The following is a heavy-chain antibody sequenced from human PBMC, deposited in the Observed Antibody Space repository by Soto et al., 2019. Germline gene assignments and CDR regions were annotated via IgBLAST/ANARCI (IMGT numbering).Heavy chain of an antibody. J-gene: IGHJ3*02. CDR2: IKSKTDGGTT. V-gene: IGHV3-15*01. Sequence: GGSLRLSCAASGFTFSNAWMSWVRQAPGKGLEWVGRIKSKTDGGTTDYAAPVKGRFTISRDDSKNTLYLQMNSLKTEDTAVYYCSGYSYGYQGFDIWGQGTMVTVSS. CDR3: SGYSYGYQGFDI. D-gene: IGHD5-18*01. CDR1: GFTFSNAW.